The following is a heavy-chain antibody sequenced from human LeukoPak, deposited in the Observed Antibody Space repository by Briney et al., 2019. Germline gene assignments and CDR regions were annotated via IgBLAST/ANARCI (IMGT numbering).Heavy chain of an antibody. J-gene: IGHJ6*02. D-gene: IGHD3-3*01. Sequence: PGGSLRLSCAASGFTFSSYAMSWVRQAPGKGLEWVSAISGRGGSTYYADSVKGRFTISRDNSKNTLYLQMNSLRAEDTAVYYCAKMAGWSGYHYYYYYGMDVWGQGTTVTVSS. CDR1: GFTFSSYA. V-gene: IGHV3-23*01. CDR2: ISGRGGST. CDR3: AKMAGWSGYHYYYYYGMDV.